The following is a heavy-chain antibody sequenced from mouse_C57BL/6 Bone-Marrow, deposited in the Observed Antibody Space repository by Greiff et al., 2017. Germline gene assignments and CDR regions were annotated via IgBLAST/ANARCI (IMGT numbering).Heavy chain of an antibody. D-gene: IGHD2-4*01. CDR3: ARADDYDGPPYWYFDV. CDR2: IYPRSGNT. J-gene: IGHJ1*03. V-gene: IGHV1-81*01. CDR1: GYTFTSYG. Sequence: VQLQQSGAELARPGASVKLSCKASGYTFTSYGISWVKQRTGQGLEWIGEIYPRSGNTYYNEKFKGKATLTADKSSSTAYMELRSLTSEDSAVYFGARADDYDGPPYWYFDVWGTGTTVTVSS.